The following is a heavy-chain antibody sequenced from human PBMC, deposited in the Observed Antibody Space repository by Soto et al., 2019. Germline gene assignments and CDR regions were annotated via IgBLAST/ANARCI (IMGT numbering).Heavy chain of an antibody. D-gene: IGHD3-22*01. V-gene: IGHV1-18*01. CDR3: ARDDSPYYYDSSGVYYFDY. Sequence: QVQLVQSGAEVKKPGASVKVSCKASGYTFTSYGISWVRQAPGQGLEWMGWISAYNGNTNYAQKLQGRVTMTTDTSTSTAYMELRSRRSDDTAVYYCARDDSPYYYDSSGVYYFDYWGQGTLVTVSS. CDR1: GYTFTSYG. J-gene: IGHJ4*02. CDR2: ISAYNGNT.